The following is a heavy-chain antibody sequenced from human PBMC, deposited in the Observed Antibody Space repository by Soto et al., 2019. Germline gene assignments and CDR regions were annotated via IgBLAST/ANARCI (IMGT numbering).Heavy chain of an antibody. Sequence: GASVKVSCKASGGTFSSYAISWVRQAPGQGLEWMGGIIPIFGTANYAQKFQGRVTITADESTSTAYMELSSLRSEDTAVYYCATTDIVVVPAAPIYYGMDVWGQGTTVTVSS. D-gene: IGHD2-2*01. V-gene: IGHV1-69*13. CDR3: ATTDIVVVPAAPIYYGMDV. CDR2: IIPIFGTA. CDR1: GGTFSSYA. J-gene: IGHJ6*02.